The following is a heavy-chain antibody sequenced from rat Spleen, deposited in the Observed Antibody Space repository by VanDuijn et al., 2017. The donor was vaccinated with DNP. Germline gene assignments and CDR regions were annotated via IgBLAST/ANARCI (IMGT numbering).Heavy chain of an antibody. J-gene: IGHJ2*01. V-gene: IGHV5S10*01. CDR3: TTRGNYGVYDY. CDR2: IIYDGSST. Sequence: EVQLVESGGGLVRPGNSLRLSCAASGFIFSDYAMAWVRQSPKMGLEWVATIIYDGSSTFYRDSVTGRLTISRDFAKSTLYLQMDSLRSEDSATYYCTTRGNYGVYDYWGQGVMVTVSS. CDR1: GFIFSDYA. D-gene: IGHD1-11*01.